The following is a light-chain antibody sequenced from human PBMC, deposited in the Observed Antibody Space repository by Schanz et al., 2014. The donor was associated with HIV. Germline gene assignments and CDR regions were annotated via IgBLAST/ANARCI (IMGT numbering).Light chain of an antibody. CDR1: QSISSW. V-gene: IGKV1-5*03. CDR2: KAS. J-gene: IGKJ4*01. Sequence: IQLTQSPSSLSAFVGDRVTITCRASQSISSWLAWYQQKPGKAPKLLIYKASTLETGVPSRFSGSGSGTEFTLTISSLQPDDFATYYCQQYNAYPLTFGGGTKVEIK. CDR3: QQYNAYPLT.